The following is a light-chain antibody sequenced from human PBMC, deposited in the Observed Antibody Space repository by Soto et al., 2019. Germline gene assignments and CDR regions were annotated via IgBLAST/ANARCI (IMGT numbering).Light chain of an antibody. CDR3: QQYASYWT. CDR1: QSVSTR. CDR2: DAS. V-gene: IGKV1-5*02. Sequence: DIQMTQSPSSLSASVGDRVTIICRASQSVSTRLAWYQQKPGKAPKVLIYDASSWAGGVPSRFSGSGSGTEFTLTISSLQPDDFATYYCQQYASYWTFGQGTKVDIK. J-gene: IGKJ1*01.